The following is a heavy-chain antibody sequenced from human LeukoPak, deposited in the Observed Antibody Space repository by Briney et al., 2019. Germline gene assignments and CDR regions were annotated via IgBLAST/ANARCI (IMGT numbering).Heavy chain of an antibody. CDR1: GFTFDDYG. CDR2: INWNGGST. J-gene: IGHJ5*02. CDR3: ARDLMYSGSRSQNWFDP. Sequence: GGSLRLSCAASGFTFDDYGMSWVRQAPGKGLEWVSGINWNGGSTGYADSVKGRFTISRDNAKNSLYLQMNSLRAEDTAVYYCARDLMYSGSRSQNWFDPWGQGTLVTVSS. V-gene: IGHV3-20*04. D-gene: IGHD1-26*01.